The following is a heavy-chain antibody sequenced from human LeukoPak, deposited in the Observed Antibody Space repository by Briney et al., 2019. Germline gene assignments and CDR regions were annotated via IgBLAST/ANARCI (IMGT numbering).Heavy chain of an antibody. J-gene: IGHJ4*02. V-gene: IGHV1-69*06. CDR2: IIPIFGTA. CDR3: ARDNDSRDLPHFDY. Sequence: ASVKVSCKASGYTFTSYGISWVRQAPGQGLEWMGGIIPIFGTANYAQKFRGRVTITADKSTRTAYMELSSLRSEDTAVYYCARDNDSRDLPHFDYWGQGTLVTVSS. CDR1: GYTFTSYG. D-gene: IGHD3-16*01.